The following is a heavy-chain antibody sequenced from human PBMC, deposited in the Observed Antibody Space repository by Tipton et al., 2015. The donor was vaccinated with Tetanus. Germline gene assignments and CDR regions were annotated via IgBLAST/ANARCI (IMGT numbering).Heavy chain of an antibody. D-gene: IGHD2-15*01. V-gene: IGHV3-21*01. CDR3: TRDLGGYAGY. Sequence: SLRLSCAASGFTFSSYSINWVRQAPGKGLEWVSSFSSSSSNIYYADSVKGRFTISRDNAENTLSLQMNSLRAEDTAVYYCTRDLGGYAGYWGQGTLVTVSS. J-gene: IGHJ4*02. CDR2: FSSSSSNI. CDR1: GFTFSSYS.